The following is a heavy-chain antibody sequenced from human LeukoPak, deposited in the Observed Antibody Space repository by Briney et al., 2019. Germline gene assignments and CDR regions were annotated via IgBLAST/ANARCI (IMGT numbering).Heavy chain of an antibody. V-gene: IGHV3-20*04. Sequence: PGGSLRLSCAASGFTFDDYGMSWVRQAPGKGLEWVSGINWNGGSTGYADPVKGRFTISRDNAKNSLYLQMNSLRAEDTALYYCAREDYYYGSGSPLGAFDIWGQGTMVTVSS. CDR2: INWNGGST. J-gene: IGHJ3*02. D-gene: IGHD3-10*01. CDR3: AREDYYYGSGSPLGAFDI. CDR1: GFTFDDYG.